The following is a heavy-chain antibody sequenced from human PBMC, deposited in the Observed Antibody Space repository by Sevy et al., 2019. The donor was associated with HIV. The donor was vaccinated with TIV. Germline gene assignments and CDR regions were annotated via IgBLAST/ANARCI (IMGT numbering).Heavy chain of an antibody. D-gene: IGHD1-26*01. J-gene: IGHJ4*01. Sequence: ASVKVSCKTSGYTLTDYYMHWVRQAPGQGLEWMGWINPNNGDSRSAEKFQGRVTLTRDMSISTVYLELNRLTSDDSAIYFCTRDDACTPTWEFDYWSHGALVSVSS. V-gene: IGHV1-2*02. CDR3: TRDDACTPTWEFDY. CDR1: GYTLTDYY. CDR2: INPNNGDS.